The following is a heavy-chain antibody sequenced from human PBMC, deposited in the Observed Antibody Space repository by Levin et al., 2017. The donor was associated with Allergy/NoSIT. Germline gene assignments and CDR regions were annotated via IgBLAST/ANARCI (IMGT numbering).Heavy chain of an antibody. CDR1: GFMFRDYY. D-gene: IGHD2-2*01. V-gene: IGHV3-11*01. CDR2: ISAYDGTK. J-gene: IGHJ4*02. CDR3: ARTLGYCSSAACYAALDY. Sequence: LSLTCEASGFMFRDYYMFWVRQAPGKGLEWISYISAYDGTKKYADSVQGRVTVSRDSAKSSLFLQMNNLRVEDTAVYYCARTLGYCSSAACYAALDYWGRGTLVTVSS.